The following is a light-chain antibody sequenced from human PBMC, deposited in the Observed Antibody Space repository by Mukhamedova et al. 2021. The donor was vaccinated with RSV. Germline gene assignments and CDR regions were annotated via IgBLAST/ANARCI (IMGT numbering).Light chain of an antibody. CDR2: DAS. J-gene: IGKJ4*01. V-gene: IGKV1-33*01. CDR3: QQYDSLLT. Sequence: WYQRRVHGKAPKLLIYDASNLETGVPSRFSGSGSGTDFTFTISSLQPEDIATYYCQQYDSLLTFGGGTKVEIK.